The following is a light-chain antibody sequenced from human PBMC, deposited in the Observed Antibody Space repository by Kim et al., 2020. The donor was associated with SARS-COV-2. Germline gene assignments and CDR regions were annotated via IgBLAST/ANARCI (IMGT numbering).Light chain of an antibody. V-gene: IGLV2-11*01. J-gene: IGLJ3*02. CDR2: DVS. Sequence: QSITISCTSTSGDVGGYNYVTWYQQHPGKAPQLMIYDVSKRPSGVPGHFSGSKSGNTASLTISGLQAEDEADYYCCSYAGSYTWVFGGGTQLTVL. CDR1: SGDVGGYNY. CDR3: CSYAGSYTWV.